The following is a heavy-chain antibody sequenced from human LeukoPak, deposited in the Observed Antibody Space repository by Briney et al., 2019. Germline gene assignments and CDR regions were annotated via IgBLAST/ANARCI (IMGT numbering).Heavy chain of an antibody. CDR1: GFTFSHFG. Sequence: PGTSLALSCETSGFTFSHFGMHWVRQAPGKGLEWVAVIWSDATNQYYADSVKGRFTISRDNFKRTVSLEMNSLRAEDAAVYYGAKDAQRGFDYSNSLEYWGQGSLVIVSS. D-gene: IGHD4-11*01. CDR3: AKDAQRGFDYSNSLEY. CDR2: IWSDATNQ. V-gene: IGHV3-33*06. J-gene: IGHJ4*02.